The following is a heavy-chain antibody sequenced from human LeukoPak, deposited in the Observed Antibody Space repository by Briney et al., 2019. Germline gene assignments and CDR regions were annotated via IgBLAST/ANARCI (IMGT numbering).Heavy chain of an antibody. CDR1: GYTFTSYG. CDR3: ARFPYYYDSSGAEYFQH. D-gene: IGHD3-22*01. CDR2: INPSGGST. J-gene: IGHJ1*01. V-gene: IGHV1-46*01. Sequence: ASVKVSCKASGYTFTSYGISWVRQAPGQGLEWMGIINPSGGSTSYAQKFQGRVTITRDTSASTAYMELSSLRSEDTAVYYCARFPYYYDSSGAEYFQHWGQGTLVTVSS.